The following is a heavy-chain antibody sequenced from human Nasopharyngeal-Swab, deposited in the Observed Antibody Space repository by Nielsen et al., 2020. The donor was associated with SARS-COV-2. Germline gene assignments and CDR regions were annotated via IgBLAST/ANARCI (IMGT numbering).Heavy chain of an antibody. Sequence: GESLKISCAASGFTFSSYSMNWVRQAPGKGLEWVSSISSSSYIYYADSVKGRFTISRDNAKNSLYLQMNSLRAEDTAVYYCAKGGDIVVVVAATIFDYWGQGTLVTVSS. CDR1: GFTFSSYS. D-gene: IGHD2-15*01. CDR2: ISSSSYI. CDR3: AKGGDIVVVVAATIFDY. J-gene: IGHJ4*02. V-gene: IGHV3-21*04.